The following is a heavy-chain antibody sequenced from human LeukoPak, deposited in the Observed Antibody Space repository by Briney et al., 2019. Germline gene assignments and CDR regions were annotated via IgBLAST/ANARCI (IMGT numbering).Heavy chain of an antibody. V-gene: IGHV3-7*01. CDR1: GFIFRNYW. CDR3: ARDPYGDYGDCFDY. Sequence: PGGSLRLSCVASGFIFRNYWMSWVRQAPGKGLEWVANIKHDGSEKYYVDSVKGRFTISRDNAKKSLYLQTNSLRAEDTAVYYCARDPYGDYGDCFDYWGQGTLVTVSS. J-gene: IGHJ4*02. CDR2: IKHDGSEK. D-gene: IGHD4-17*01.